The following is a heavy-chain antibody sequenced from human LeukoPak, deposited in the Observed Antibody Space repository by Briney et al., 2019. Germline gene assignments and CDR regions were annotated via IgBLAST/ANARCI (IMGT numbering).Heavy chain of an antibody. CDR1: GGSFTSYY. D-gene: IGHD1/OR15-1a*01. CDR2: IYYSGNT. CDR3: ARSGTSRYYFYGMDV. Sequence: PSETLSFTCTVSGGSFTSYYWSWLRQPPGKGLEWIAYIYYSGNTKYNPSLKSRVTISVDTSKNQFSLKLNSVTATDTAVYYCARSGTSRYYFYGMDVWGQGTTVTVSS. V-gene: IGHV4-59*08. J-gene: IGHJ6*02.